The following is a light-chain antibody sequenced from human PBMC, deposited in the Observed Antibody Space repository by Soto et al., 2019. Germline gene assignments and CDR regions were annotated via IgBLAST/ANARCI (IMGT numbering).Light chain of an antibody. V-gene: IGKV3-20*01. CDR2: AVS. J-gene: IGKJ2*03. CDR3: QQYGSSPRYS. CDR1: QSVDSRY. Sequence: DIVLTQSPGTLSLSPGERATLSCRASQSVDSRYLAWYQQKPGQAPRLLIYAVSSRATGIPDRFSGSGSGTDFTLTSSRLEHEDFAEYYCQQYGSSPRYSFGQGTKLEIK.